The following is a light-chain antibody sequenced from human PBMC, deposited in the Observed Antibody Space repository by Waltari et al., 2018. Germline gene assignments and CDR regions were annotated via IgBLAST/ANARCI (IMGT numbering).Light chain of an antibody. CDR2: LGS. CDR3: MQALQTPWT. V-gene: IGKV2-28*01. CDR1: QSLLHSNGYNY. J-gene: IGKJ1*01. Sequence: DIVMTQFPLSLPVTPGEPASISCRSSQSLLHSNGYNYLDWYLQKPGQSPQLLIYLGSNRASGVPDRFSGSGSDTDFTLKISRVEAEDVGVYYCMQALQTPWTFGQGTKVEIK.